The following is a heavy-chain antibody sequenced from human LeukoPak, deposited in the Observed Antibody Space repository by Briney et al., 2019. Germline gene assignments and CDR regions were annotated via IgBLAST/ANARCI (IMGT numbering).Heavy chain of an antibody. J-gene: IGHJ4*02. CDR1: GYTFTDYY. CDR3: ARVGGGIQYHFDY. V-gene: IGHV1-2*02. Sequence: GASVKVSCKASGYTFTDYYMHWVRQAPGQGPEWMGWSNPNNGDTKYAQKFQGRVTMTMDTSISTAYMELSRLRSDDPAVYYCARVGGGIQYHFDYWGQGTLVTVSS. D-gene: IGHD1-26*01. CDR2: SNPNNGDT.